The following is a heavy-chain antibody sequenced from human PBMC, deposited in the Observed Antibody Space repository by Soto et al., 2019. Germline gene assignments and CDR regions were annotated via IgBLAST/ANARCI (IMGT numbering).Heavy chain of an antibody. CDR3: ARGPIYSNSGY. V-gene: IGHV4-34*01. CDR2: INHSGST. D-gene: IGHD4-4*01. CDR1: GGSFSGYY. Sequence: QVQLQQWGAGLLKPSETLSLTCAVYGGSFSGYYWSWIRQPPGKGLEWIGEINHSGSTNYNPSLKSRVTISVDTSKNQFSLKLSSVTAADTAVYYCARGPIYSNSGYWGQGTLVTVSS. J-gene: IGHJ4*02.